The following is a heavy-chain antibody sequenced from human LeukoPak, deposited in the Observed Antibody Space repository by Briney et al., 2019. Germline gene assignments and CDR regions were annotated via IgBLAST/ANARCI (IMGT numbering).Heavy chain of an antibody. CDR1: GGSISSSSFY. D-gene: IGHD6-19*01. J-gene: IGHJ5*02. CDR2: IFYSGST. CDR3: ARQGYISGQGFRNNWFDP. Sequence: PSETLSLTCTVSGGSISSSSFYWGWIRQPPGKGLEWIGTIFYSGSTYYNPSLRSRVTMSVDTSKNQFSLRLSSVTAADTAVYYCARQGYISGQGFRNNWFDPWGQGSPVTVSS. V-gene: IGHV4-39*01.